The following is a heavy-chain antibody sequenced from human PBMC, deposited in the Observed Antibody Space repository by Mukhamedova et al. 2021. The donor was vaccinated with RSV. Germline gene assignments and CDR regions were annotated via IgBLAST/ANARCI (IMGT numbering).Heavy chain of an antibody. CDR3: ARTKRDGYNLDYFDY. D-gene: IGHD5-24*01. Sequence: IPIFGTANYAQKFQGRVTITADESTSTAYMELSSLRSEDTAVYYCARTKRDGYNLDYFDYWGQGTLVTVSS. V-gene: IGHV1-69*01. CDR2: IPIFGTA. J-gene: IGHJ4*02.